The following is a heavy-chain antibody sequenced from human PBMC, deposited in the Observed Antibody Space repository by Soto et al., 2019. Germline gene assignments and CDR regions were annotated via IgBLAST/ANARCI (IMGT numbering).Heavy chain of an antibody. D-gene: IGHD2-21*01. Sequence: QVQLVQSGAEVKKPGSSVKVSCKASGGTFSSYAISWVRQAPGQGLEWMGGIIPIFGTANYAQKFQGRVTITADEARRTAYMERSSLRSEDTAGYCCARDRGWGLGGGDFDLWGRGTLVTVSS. J-gene: IGHJ2*01. V-gene: IGHV1-69*12. CDR3: ARDRGWGLGGGDFDL. CDR1: GGTFSSYA. CDR2: IIPIFGTA.